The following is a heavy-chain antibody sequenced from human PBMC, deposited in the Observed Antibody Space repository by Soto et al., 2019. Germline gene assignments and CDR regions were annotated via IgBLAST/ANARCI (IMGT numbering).Heavy chain of an antibody. CDR1: GFTFSSYG. CDR3: AKDGPRNLYSNYGDFDY. Sequence: GGSLRLSCAASGFTFSSYGMHWVRQAPGKGLEWVAVISYDGSNKYYADSVKGRFTISRDNSKNTLYLQMNSLRAEDTAVYYCAKDGPRNLYSNYGDFDYWGQGTLVTVSS. D-gene: IGHD4-4*01. J-gene: IGHJ4*02. V-gene: IGHV3-30*18. CDR2: ISYDGSNK.